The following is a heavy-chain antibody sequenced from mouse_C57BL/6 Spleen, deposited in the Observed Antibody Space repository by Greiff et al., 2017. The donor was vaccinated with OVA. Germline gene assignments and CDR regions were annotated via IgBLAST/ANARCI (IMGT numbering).Heavy chain of an antibody. J-gene: IGHJ2*01. CDR2: INPNNGGT. V-gene: IGHV1-18*01. CDR3: ARSEDGYHAYYFDY. Sequence: VHVKQSGPELVKPGASVTIPCKASGYTFTDYKMDWVKQSHGKSLEWIGDINPNNGGTIYNQKFKGKATLTVDKSSSTAYMELRSLTSEDTAVYYCARSEDGYHAYYFDYWGQGATLTISS. D-gene: IGHD2-3*01. CDR1: GYTFTDYK.